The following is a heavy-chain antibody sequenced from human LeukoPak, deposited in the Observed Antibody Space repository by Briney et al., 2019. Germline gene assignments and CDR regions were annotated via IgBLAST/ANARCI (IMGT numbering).Heavy chain of an antibody. CDR3: ARVVSWFGIYYFDY. D-gene: IGHD3-10*01. J-gene: IGHJ4*02. CDR1: GGSISSYY. Sequence: SETLSLTCTVSGGSISSYYWSWIRQPAGKGLEWIGRIYTSGSTNYNPSLKSRVTMSVDTSKNQFSLKLSSVTAADTAVYYCARVVSWFGIYYFDYWGQGTLVTVSS. CDR2: IYTSGST. V-gene: IGHV4-4*07.